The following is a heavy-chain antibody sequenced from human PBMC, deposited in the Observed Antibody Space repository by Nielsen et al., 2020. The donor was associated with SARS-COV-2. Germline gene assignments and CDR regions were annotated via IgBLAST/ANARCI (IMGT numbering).Heavy chain of an antibody. V-gene: IGHV4-4*02. Sequence: SETLSLTCAVSGGSVSSNDWWTWVRPSPGTGLEWIGEVSPRGSINYNPSSKSRVTLSMDKSKRQFSLRLTSVSAADTAVYFCARGDLVVVPSPILGLVPFFYYFYLDVWGKGTTVIVSS. CDR3: ARGDLVVVPSPILGLVPFFYYFYLDV. J-gene: IGHJ6*03. D-gene: IGHD2-2*01. CDR2: VSPRGSI. CDR1: GGSVSSNDW.